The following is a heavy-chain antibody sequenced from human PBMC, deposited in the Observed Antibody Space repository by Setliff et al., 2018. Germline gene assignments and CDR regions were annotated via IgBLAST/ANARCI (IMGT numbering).Heavy chain of an antibody. CDR3: AISTLSICSGGTCPNVFDV. Sequence: GASVKVSCKASGHIFNSYGISWVRQAPGQGLEWLGWISSYNGRTGYPQEFQDRVSLTTDTSTGAAHMELRSLGSDDTAVYYCAISTLSICSGGTCPNVFDVWGQGTMVTVSS. D-gene: IGHD2-15*01. V-gene: IGHV1-18*01. J-gene: IGHJ3*01. CDR2: ISSYNGRT. CDR1: GHIFNSYG.